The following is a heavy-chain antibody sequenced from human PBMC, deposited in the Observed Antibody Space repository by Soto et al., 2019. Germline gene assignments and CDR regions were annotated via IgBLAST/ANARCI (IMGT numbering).Heavy chain of an antibody. CDR2: ISYDGSNK. J-gene: IGHJ6*02. CDR1: GFTFSSYG. V-gene: IGHV3-30*18. D-gene: IGHD1-26*01. Sequence: QVQLVESGGGVVQPGRSLRLSCAASGFTFSSYGMHWVRQAPGKGLEWVAVISYDGSNKYYADSVKGRFTISRDNSKNTLYLQMNSLRAEDTAVYYCAKVWGATGGYYYYGMDVWGQGTTVTVSS. CDR3: AKVWGATGGYYYYGMDV.